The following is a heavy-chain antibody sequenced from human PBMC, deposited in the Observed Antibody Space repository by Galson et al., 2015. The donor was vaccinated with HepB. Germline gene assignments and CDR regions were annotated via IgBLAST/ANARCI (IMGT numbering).Heavy chain of an antibody. D-gene: IGHD1-1*01. CDR2: VIPILGIA. CDR1: GGTFSSYA. Sequence: SVKVSCKASGGTFSSYAISWVRQAPGQGLEWMGRVIPILGIANYAQKFQGRVTITADKSTSAAYMELSSLRSEDTAVYYCARDTTTGGFDYWGQGTLVTVSS. CDR3: ARDTTTGGFDY. V-gene: IGHV1-69*04. J-gene: IGHJ4*02.